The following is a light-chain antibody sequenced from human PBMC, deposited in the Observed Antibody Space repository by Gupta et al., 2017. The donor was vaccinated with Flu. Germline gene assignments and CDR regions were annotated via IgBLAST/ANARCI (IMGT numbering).Light chain of an antibody. CDR3: SSYTSSRTLV. J-gene: IGLJ2*01. Sequence: SITSSCTGTSSDVGGYNYVSWYQQYPGKVPNLMIYEVSNRPSGVSNRFSGSKSDTTASLTISGLQAEDEADYYCSSYTSSRTLVFGGGTKLTVL. CDR1: SSDVGGYNY. V-gene: IGLV2-14*01. CDR2: EVS.